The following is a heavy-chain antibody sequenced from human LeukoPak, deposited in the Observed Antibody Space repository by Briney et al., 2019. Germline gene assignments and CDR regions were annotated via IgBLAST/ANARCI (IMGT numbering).Heavy chain of an antibody. V-gene: IGHV4-34*01. Sequence: SETLSLTCAVYGGSFSGYYWSWIRQPPGKGLEWIGEINHSGSTNYNPSLKSRVTISVDTSKNQFSLKLSSVTDADTAMYYCARSFYNTGGWFGPWGQGTLVTVSS. CDR2: INHSGST. J-gene: IGHJ5*02. D-gene: IGHD5-24*01. CDR3: ARSFYNTGGWFGP. CDR1: GGSFSGYY.